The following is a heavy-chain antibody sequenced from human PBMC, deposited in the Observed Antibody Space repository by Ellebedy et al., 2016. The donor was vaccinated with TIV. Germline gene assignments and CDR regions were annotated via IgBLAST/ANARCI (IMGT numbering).Heavy chain of an antibody. V-gene: IGHV4-59*01. J-gene: IGHJ6*02. CDR2: IYYSWST. D-gene: IGHD1-1*01. CDR1: GGSIISYY. CDR3: ARMATWVLRRYYYYYGMDV. Sequence: MPSETLSLTCTVSGGSIISYYWSWIRQPPGKGLEWIGYIYYSWSTNYNTSLKSRVTISVDTSKNQFSLKLSSVTAAYTAVYYCARMATWVLRRYYYYYGMDVWGQGTTVTVSS.